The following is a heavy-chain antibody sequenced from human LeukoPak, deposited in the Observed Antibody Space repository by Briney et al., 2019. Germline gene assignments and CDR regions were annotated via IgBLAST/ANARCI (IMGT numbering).Heavy chain of an antibody. CDR2: LKQDGSVK. J-gene: IGHJ4*02. CDR3: ATSADSPGNS. V-gene: IGHV3-7*01. D-gene: IGHD4-23*01. Sequence: GGSLRLSCVASGFTFSTYWMSWVRQAPGKGLEWVANLKQDGSVKHYVDSVKGRFTISRDNAKNSLYLQMTNLRAEHTAVYYCATSADSPGNSWGQGTLITVSS. CDR1: GFTFSTYW.